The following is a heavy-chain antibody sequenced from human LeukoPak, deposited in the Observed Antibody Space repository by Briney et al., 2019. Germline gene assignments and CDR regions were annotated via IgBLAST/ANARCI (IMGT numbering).Heavy chain of an antibody. CDR3: ASFVHEVGGFFDY. CDR2: IKQDGSEK. D-gene: IGHD3-16*01. CDR1: GFTFSIYW. J-gene: IGHJ4*02. V-gene: IGHV3-7*03. Sequence: GGSLRLSCAASGFTFSIYWMSWVRQAPGKGLEWVANIKQDGSEKYYVDSVKGRFTISRDNAKNSLYLQMNSLRAEDTAVYYCASFVHEVGGFFDYWGQGTLVTVSS.